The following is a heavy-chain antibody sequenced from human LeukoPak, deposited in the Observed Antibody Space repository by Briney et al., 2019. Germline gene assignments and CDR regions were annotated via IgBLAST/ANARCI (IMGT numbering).Heavy chain of an antibody. D-gene: IGHD4-17*01. CDR3: ARGVNGDSRFDP. CDR1: GFTFSSYW. J-gene: IGHJ5*02. V-gene: IGHV3-74*01. Sequence: PGGSVRLSCAASGFTFSSYWMHWVRQAPGKGLVWVSRIISDGSSTSYADSVKGRFTISRDNAKKTLHLQMNSLRAEDTAVYYCARGVNGDSRFDPWGRGTLVTVSS. CDR2: IISDGSST.